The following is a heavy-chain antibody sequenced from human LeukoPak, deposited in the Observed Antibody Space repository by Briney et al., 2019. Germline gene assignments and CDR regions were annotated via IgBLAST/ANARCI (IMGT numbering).Heavy chain of an antibody. V-gene: IGHV3-7*03. Sequence: GGSLRLSCAASGFTFSSYWISWVRQAPGKGLEWVANIKEDGSEKYHVDSVKGRFTISRDNAKNSLYLQMNSLRAEDTAVYYCVSSPYYLDTEGYWGQGTLVTVSS. CDR1: GFTFSSYW. CDR2: IKEDGSEK. D-gene: IGHD5-18*01. J-gene: IGHJ4*02. CDR3: VSSPYYLDTEGY.